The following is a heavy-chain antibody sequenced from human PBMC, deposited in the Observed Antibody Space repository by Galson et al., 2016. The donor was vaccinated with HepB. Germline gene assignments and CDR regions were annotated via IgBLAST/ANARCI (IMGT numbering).Heavy chain of an antibody. Sequence: SLRLSCAASGFTFNTFGMHWVRQAPGKGLEWVAVISHDGNKRYYTDSVKGRFSLSRDNSNNTLYLQMDSLTTADTAVYYCAKDDYGGDPALGLDVWGQGTTVTVSS. CDR3: AKDDYGGDPALGLDV. V-gene: IGHV3-30*18. CDR2: ISHDGNKR. D-gene: IGHD4/OR15-4a*01. CDR1: GFTFNTFG. J-gene: IGHJ6*02.